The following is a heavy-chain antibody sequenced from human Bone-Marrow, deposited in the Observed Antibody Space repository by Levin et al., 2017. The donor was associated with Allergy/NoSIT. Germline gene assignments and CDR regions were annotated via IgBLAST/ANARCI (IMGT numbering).Heavy chain of an antibody. CDR1: GFMFSNYA. J-gene: IGHJ4*02. Sequence: GGSLRLSCAASGFMFSNYAMHWVRQAPGKGLDWVTTISYHGINIIYAESVKGRFTVSRDNSKNTLYLEINTLGPDDTAVYFCARDVAYCSDGICYTGGHLDYWGQGTLVTVSS. CDR3: ARDVAYCSDGICYTGGHLDY. D-gene: IGHD2-15*01. V-gene: IGHV3-30-3*01. CDR2: ISYHGINI.